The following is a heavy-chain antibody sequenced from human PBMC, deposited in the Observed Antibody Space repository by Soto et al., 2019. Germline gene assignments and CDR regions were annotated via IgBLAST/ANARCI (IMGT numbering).Heavy chain of an antibody. D-gene: IGHD2-15*01. CDR1: GFTFSSYA. CDR3: AKRRGAGGHFDY. Sequence: DVQLLESGGGLVQPEGSLRLSCAASGFTFSSYAMGWARQGPGKGLERVAVVSIGGSTHYADSVRGRFTISRDNSKNTLSLQMNSLTAEDTAVYFCAKRRGAGGHFDYWGQGALVTVSS. J-gene: IGHJ4*02. V-gene: IGHV3-23*01. CDR2: VSIGGST.